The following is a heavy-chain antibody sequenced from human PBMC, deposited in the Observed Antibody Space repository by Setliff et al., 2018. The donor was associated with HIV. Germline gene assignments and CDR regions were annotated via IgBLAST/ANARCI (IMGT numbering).Heavy chain of an antibody. Sequence: ASVKVSCKVSGYTLSELSMHWVRQAPGEGLEWMGGFDPEDGETIYAEKFQGRVTMTEDTATETAYMELSSLRSEDAAVYYCARDYRTTDILSSGYMDVWGKGTTVTVSS. D-gene: IGHD3-9*01. CDR3: ARDYRTTDILSSGYMDV. J-gene: IGHJ6*03. CDR2: FDPEDGET. V-gene: IGHV1-24*01. CDR1: GYTLSELS.